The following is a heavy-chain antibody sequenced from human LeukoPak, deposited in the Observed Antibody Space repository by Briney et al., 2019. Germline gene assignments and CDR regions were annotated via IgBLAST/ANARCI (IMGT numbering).Heavy chain of an antibody. CDR2: TNPNSGNT. CDR1: GYTFTSYD. J-gene: IGHJ5*02. V-gene: IGHV1-8*03. CDR3: ARGAYYDFWSGYYPNWFDP. D-gene: IGHD3-3*01. Sequence: GASVKVSCKASGYTFTSYDINWVRQATGQGLEWMGWTNPNSGNTGYAQKFQGRVTITRNTSISTAYMELSSLRSEDTAVYYCARGAYYDFWSGYYPNWFDPWGQGTLVTVSS.